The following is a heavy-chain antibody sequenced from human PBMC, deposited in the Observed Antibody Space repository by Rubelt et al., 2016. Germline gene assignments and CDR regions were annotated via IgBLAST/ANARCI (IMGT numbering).Heavy chain of an antibody. J-gene: IGHJ3*02. Sequence: QVQLQESGPGLVKPSETLSLICTVFGGSISSYYWSWMRQPPGRGLEWIGYMYYSGSTNYNPSLKSRVTISVDTSKNQFSLKLSAVTAADTAVYYWARVHGGTYYDAFDMGGQGTVVTVFS. CDR3: ARVHGGTYYDAFDM. D-gene: IGHD1-26*01. V-gene: IGHV4-59*01. CDR2: MYYSGST. CDR1: GGSISSYY.